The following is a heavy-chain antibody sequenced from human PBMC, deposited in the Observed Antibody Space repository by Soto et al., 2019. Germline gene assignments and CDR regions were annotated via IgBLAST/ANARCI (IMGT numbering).Heavy chain of an antibody. J-gene: IGHJ4*02. CDR3: AKVGYFDTISNY. CDR2: ISGTGGNT. CDR1: GFVFSGYA. D-gene: IGHD3-22*01. V-gene: IGHV3-23*01. Sequence: GGCVRHSFAASGFVFSGYASSWGRKAPGKGLEWVSTISGTGGNTYYADSVTGRFTISRDNSKNMLFLQMNSLRAEDTAVYYCAKVGYFDTISNYSGQGTLVTVSS.